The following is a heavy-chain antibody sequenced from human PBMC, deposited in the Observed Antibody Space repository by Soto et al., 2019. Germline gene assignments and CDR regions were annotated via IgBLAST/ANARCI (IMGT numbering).Heavy chain of an antibody. D-gene: IGHD2-2*01. V-gene: IGHV3-30-3*01. CDR2: ISYDGSNK. CDR1: GFTFSSYA. Sequence: GGSLRLSCAASGFTFSSYAMHWVRQAPGKGLEWVAVISYDGSNKYYADSVKGRFTISRDNSKNTLYLQMNSLRAEDTAVYYCASGEEVSSSTSNIAAAATFDYWGQGTLVTV. CDR3: ASGEEVSSSTSNIAAAATFDY. J-gene: IGHJ4*02.